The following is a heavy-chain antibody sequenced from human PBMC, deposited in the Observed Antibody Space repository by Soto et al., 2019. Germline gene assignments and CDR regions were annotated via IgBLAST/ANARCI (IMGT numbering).Heavy chain of an antibody. J-gene: IGHJ5*02. CDR2: ISSSSSYI. CDR1: GFTFSSYS. D-gene: IGHD3-3*01. V-gene: IGHV3-21*01. CDR3: ARDSLSEVRLLRFLEWLLSGNWFDP. Sequence: GGSLRLSCAASGFTFSSYSMNWVRQAPGKGLEWVSSISSSSSYIYYADSVKGRFAISRDNAKNSLYLQMNSLRAEDTAVYYCARDSLSEVRLLRFLEWLLSGNWFDPWGQGTLVTVSS.